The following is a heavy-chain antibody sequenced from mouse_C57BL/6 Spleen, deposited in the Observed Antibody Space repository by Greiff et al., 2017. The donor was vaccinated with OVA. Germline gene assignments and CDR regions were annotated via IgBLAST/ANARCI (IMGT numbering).Heavy chain of an antibody. J-gene: IGHJ4*01. V-gene: IGHV1-52*01. CDR2: IDPSDSET. Sequence: QVQLQQPGAELVRPGSSVKLSCKASGYTFTSYWLHWVKQRPIQGLEWIGNIDPSDSETHSNQKFKDKATLTVDKSSSTAYMQLSSLTSEDSAVYYCAIDYDGDYYAMDYWGQGTSVTVSS. D-gene: IGHD2-4*01. CDR3: AIDYDGDYYAMDY. CDR1: GYTFTSYW.